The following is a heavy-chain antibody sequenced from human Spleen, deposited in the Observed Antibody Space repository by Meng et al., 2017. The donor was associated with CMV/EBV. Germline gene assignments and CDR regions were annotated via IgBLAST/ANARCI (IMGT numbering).Heavy chain of an antibody. CDR2: VNPNTGGT. Sequence: ASVKVSCKGVGNTFTHYIHWVRQAPGQGLEWVGFVNPNTGGTIYAQKFQGRVTLTRDTSISTAYMELSRLRSDDTAVYYCATASGSYSSDAFDIWGQGTMVTVSS. V-gene: IGHV1-2*02. CDR1: GNTFTHY. CDR3: ATASGSYSSDAFDI. D-gene: IGHD1-26*01. J-gene: IGHJ3*02.